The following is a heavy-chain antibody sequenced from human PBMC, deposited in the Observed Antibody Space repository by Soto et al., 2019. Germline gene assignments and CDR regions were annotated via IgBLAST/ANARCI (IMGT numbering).Heavy chain of an antibody. D-gene: IGHD5-18*01. CDR1: GFTFSSYS. CDR3: AREYSLYGMDV. J-gene: IGHJ6*02. Sequence: GGSLRLSCAASGFTFSSYSMNWVRQSPGKGLEWVSSISSSSSYIYYADSVKGRFTISRDNAKNSLYLQMNSLRAEDTAVYYCAREYSLYGMDVWGQGTTVTVSS. V-gene: IGHV3-21*01. CDR2: ISSSSSYI.